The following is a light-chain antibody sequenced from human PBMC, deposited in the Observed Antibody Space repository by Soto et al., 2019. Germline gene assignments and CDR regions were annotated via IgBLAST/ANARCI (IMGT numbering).Light chain of an antibody. V-gene: IGKV3-15*01. J-gene: IGKJ2*01. CDR2: GAS. Sequence: EIVMTQSPATLSVSPEERATLSCRASRSVSSNLAWYQQKPGQAPRLLMYGASTRATGIPARFSGSASGTEFTLTISSLQSEDFAVYYCQQYNNWPPYTFGQGTKLEIK. CDR1: RSVSSN. CDR3: QQYNNWPPYT.